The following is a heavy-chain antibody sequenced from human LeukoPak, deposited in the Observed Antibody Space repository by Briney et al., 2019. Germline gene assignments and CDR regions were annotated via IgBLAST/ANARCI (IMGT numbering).Heavy chain of an antibody. J-gene: IGHJ6*03. CDR3: ARVVLGYCSSTSCGNYYYYYYMDV. V-gene: IGHV4-39*01. Sequence: SETLSLTCTVSGGSISSSSYYWGWIRQPPGKGLEWIGSIYYSGSTYYNPSLKSRVTISVDTSKNQFSLKLSSVTAADTAVYYCARVVLGYCSSTSCGNYYYYYYMDVWGKGTTVTVSS. D-gene: IGHD2-2*01. CDR1: GGSISSSSYY. CDR2: IYYSGST.